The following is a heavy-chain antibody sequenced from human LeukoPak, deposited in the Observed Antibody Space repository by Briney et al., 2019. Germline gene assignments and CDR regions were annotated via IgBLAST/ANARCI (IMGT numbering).Heavy chain of an antibody. V-gene: IGHV1-69*13. Sequence: GASVKVSCKASGGTFSSYGISWVRQAPGQGLEWMGGIIPIFGTANYAQKFQGRVTITADESTSTAYMELSSLRSEDTAVYYCARVRTGYSSSWYLGAKWLNWFDPWGQGTLVTVSS. CDR1: GGTFSSYG. CDR3: ARVRTGYSSSWYLGAKWLNWFDP. D-gene: IGHD6-13*01. J-gene: IGHJ5*02. CDR2: IIPIFGTA.